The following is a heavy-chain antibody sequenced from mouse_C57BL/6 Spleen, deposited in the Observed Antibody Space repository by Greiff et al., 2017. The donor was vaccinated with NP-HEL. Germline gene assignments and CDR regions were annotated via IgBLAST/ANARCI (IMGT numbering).Heavy chain of an antibody. J-gene: IGHJ2*01. V-gene: IGHV1-76*01. Sequence: VQLVESGAELVRPGASVKLSCKASGYTFTDYYINWVKQRPGQGLEWIARIYPGSGNTYYNEKFKGKATLTAEKSSSTAYMQLSSLTSEDSAVYFCARDYYGGHFDYWGQGTTLTVSS. D-gene: IGHD1-1*01. CDR2: IYPGSGNT. CDR3: ARDYYGGHFDY. CDR1: GYTFTDYY.